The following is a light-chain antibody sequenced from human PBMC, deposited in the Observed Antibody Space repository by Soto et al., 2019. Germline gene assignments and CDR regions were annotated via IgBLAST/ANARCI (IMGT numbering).Light chain of an antibody. Sequence: QTVVTQEPSVSVSPGGTVTLTCGLSSGSVSTNYYPSWYQQTPGQAPRTLICNTNTRSSGVPDRFSGSILGNKAALTITWADADDESDYCCVLHLGSGIYVLGRGTKVTV. J-gene: IGLJ1*01. CDR2: NTN. V-gene: IGLV8-61*01. CDR1: SGSVSTNYY. CDR3: VLHLGSGIYV.